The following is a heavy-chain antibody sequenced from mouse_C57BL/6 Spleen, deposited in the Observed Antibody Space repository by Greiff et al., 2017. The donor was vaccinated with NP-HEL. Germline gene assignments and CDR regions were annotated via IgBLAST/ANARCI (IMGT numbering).Heavy chain of an antibody. CDR3: ARWDYLYWDFEV. CDR2: INPSSGYT. V-gene: IGHV1-4*01. Sequence: VQLQQSGAELARPGASVKMSCKASGYTFTSYTMHWVKQRPGQGLEWIGYINPSSGYTKYNQKFKDKATLTADKSSSTAYMQLSSLTSEDSAVYYCARWDYLYWDFEVWGTGTTVTVSS. J-gene: IGHJ1*03. D-gene: IGHD2-4*01. CDR1: GYTFTSYT.